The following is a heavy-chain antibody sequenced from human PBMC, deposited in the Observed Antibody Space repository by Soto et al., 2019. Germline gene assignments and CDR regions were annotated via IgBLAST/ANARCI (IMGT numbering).Heavy chain of an antibody. Sequence: GGSLRLSCAASGFTFSSYSMNWVRQAPGKGLEWVSSISRSAGNTYYADSVKGRFTISRDNAKNSMYLQMNSLRAEDTAVYYCARDQVPGLDAFDIWGQGTMVTVSS. V-gene: IGHV3-21*01. J-gene: IGHJ3*02. CDR3: ARDQVPGLDAFDI. CDR1: GFTFSSYS. CDR2: ISRSAGNT.